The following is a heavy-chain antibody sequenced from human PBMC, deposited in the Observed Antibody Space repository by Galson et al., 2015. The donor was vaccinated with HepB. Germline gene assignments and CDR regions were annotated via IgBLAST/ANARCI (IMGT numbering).Heavy chain of an antibody. CDR2: IIPIFGTA. CDR1: GGTFSSYA. D-gene: IGHD3-22*01. Sequence: SVKVSCKASGGTFSSYAISWVRQAPGQGLEWMGGIIPIFGTANYAQKFQGRVTITADESTSTAYMELSSLSSEDTAVYYCARGSAVTMIVVGYYFDYWGQGTLVTVSS. J-gene: IGHJ4*02. V-gene: IGHV1-69*13. CDR3: ARGSAVTMIVVGYYFDY.